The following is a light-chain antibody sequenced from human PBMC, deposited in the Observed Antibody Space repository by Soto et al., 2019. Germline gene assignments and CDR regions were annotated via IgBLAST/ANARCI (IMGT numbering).Light chain of an antibody. V-gene: IGKV1-5*01. CDR1: QSVSNW. CDR2: DVS. J-gene: IGKJ5*01. CDR3: QQLHGYPIT. Sequence: DIQMTQSPSTLSASVGERVTITCRASQSVSNWLAWYQQKPGKAPKFLISDVSSLESGVPSRFSGSGSGTHFTLTISSLQPEDFATYYCQQLHGYPITFGQGTRLEIK.